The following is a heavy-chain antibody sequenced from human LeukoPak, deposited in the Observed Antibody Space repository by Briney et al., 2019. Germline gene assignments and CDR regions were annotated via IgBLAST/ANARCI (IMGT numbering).Heavy chain of an antibody. Sequence: ASVKVSCKASGYTFTSYYMYWVRQAPGQGLEWMGIINPSGGSTSYAQKFQGRVTMTRDTSTSTVYMELSSLRSEDTAVYYCARDGLGPLYDSSGYYPYYFDYWGQGTLVTVSS. D-gene: IGHD3-22*01. CDR1: GYTFTSYY. CDR3: ARDGLGPLYDSSGYYPYYFDY. V-gene: IGHV1-46*01. CDR2: INPSGGST. J-gene: IGHJ4*02.